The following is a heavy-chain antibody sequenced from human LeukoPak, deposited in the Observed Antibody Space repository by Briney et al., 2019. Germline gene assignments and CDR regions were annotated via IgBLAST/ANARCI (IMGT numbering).Heavy chain of an antibody. CDR2: ITTSSSTI. Sequence: GGSLRLSCAASKFTFSSYNMNWVRQAPGKGLEWVPFITTSSSTIYYADSVKGRFTISRDNDKNSLYLQMNSLRAEDTAVYYCARDSGYPRAHGFDIWGQGTMVTVSS. CDR1: KFTFSSYN. D-gene: IGHD3-22*01. V-gene: IGHV3-48*01. J-gene: IGHJ3*02. CDR3: ARDSGYPRAHGFDI.